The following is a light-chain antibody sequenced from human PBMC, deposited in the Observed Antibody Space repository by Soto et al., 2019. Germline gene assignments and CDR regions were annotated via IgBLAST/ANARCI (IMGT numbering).Light chain of an antibody. CDR3: QRYGSSSTYT. CDR1: QSVSNSY. CDR2: GAS. Sequence: EIVLTQSPGTLSLSPGERATLSCRASQSVSNSYLAWYQQKPGQAPRLLIYGASSRATGIPDRFGGSGSGTDFTLNISRLEPEDFAGYYCQRYGSSSTYTFGQGTKLEIK. V-gene: IGKV3-20*01. J-gene: IGKJ2*01.